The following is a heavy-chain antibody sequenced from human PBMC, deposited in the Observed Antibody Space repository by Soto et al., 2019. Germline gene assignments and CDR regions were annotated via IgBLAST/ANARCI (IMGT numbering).Heavy chain of an antibody. CDR3: ARNSDGYNLLFDY. Sequence: SRMLCLPGTVLGTSISGYDSTWFGQPAGKGLDWLASIYTSGSPNYNPSLTSRVTMSVDTSKKQFSLQLGSVTAADTGVYPCARNSDGYNLLFDYWGQGTLVTVSS. CDR2: IYTSGSP. D-gene: IGHD5-18*01. CDR1: GTSISGYD. J-gene: IGHJ4*02. V-gene: IGHV4-4*07.